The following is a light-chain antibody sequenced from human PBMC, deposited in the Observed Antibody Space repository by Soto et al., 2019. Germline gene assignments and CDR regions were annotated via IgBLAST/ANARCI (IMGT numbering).Light chain of an antibody. Sequence: QSVLTQPPSASGSPGQSVTISCTGTSSDVGGYNYVSWYQQHPGKAPKLMIYEVSKRPSGVPDRFSGSKSGNTVSLTVSGLQAEDEADYYCSSYAGSNNLYVFGTGTKLTVL. V-gene: IGLV2-8*01. J-gene: IGLJ1*01. CDR3: SSYAGSNNLYV. CDR2: EVS. CDR1: SSDVGGYNY.